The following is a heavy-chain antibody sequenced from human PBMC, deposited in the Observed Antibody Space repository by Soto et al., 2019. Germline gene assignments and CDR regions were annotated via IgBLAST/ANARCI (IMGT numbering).Heavy chain of an antibody. CDR2: IYYSGST. D-gene: IGHD3-16*02. Sequence: SETLSLTCTVSGGSISSSSYYWGWIRQPPGKGLEWIGSIYYSGSTYYNPSLKSRVTISVDTSKNQFSLKLSSVTAADTAVYYRARHLMITFGGVIPYYFDYWGQGTLVTVSS. CDR3: ARHLMITFGGVIPYYFDY. CDR1: GGSISSSSYY. J-gene: IGHJ4*02. V-gene: IGHV4-39*01.